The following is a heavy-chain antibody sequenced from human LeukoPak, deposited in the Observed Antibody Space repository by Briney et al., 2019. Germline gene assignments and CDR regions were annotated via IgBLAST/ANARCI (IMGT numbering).Heavy chain of an antibody. V-gene: IGHV1-18*04. CDR2: ISAYNGNT. CDR1: GYTFTRYG. CDR3: ARDLPLIVVVPAATKRNWFDP. J-gene: IGHJ5*02. D-gene: IGHD2-2*01. Sequence: ASVKVSCKASGYTFTRYGISWVRQAPGQGLEGMGWISAYNGNTNYAQKLQGRVTMTTDTSTSTAYMELRSLRSDDTAVYYCARDLPLIVVVPAATKRNWFDPWGQGTLVAVSS.